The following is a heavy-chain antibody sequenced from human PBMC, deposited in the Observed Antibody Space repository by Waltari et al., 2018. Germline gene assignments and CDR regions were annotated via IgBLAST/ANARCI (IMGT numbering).Heavy chain of an antibody. J-gene: IGHJ6*02. V-gene: IGHV3-53*02. Sequence: EVQLVESGGDLIQPGGSLRPSCAASGFIVSGSFMSWVRQAPGKGLEWFSLLSREGLTYYADSVKGRFTISRDTSKNTLSLQMNSLRADDTAVYYCVTVRGGVWGQGTTVTVSS. CDR3: VTVRGGV. CDR1: GFIVSGSF. D-gene: IGHD3-10*01. CDR2: LSREGLT.